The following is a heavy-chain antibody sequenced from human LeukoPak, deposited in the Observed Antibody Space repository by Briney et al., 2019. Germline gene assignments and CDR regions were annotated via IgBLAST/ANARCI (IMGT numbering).Heavy chain of an antibody. J-gene: IGHJ6*03. CDR3: ARTAYYMDV. Sequence: GGSLRLSCAASGFTFNSYWMHWVRQAPGKGLVWVSRINSDGSSTIYADSVKGRFTISRDNAKNTRYLQMNSLRAEDTAVYYCARTAYYMDVWGKGTTVTVSS. CDR1: GFTFNSYW. V-gene: IGHV3-74*01. CDR2: INSDGSST.